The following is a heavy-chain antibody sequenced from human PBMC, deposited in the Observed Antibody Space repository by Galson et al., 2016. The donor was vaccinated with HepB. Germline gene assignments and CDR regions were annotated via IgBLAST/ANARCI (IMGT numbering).Heavy chain of an antibody. D-gene: IGHD4-23*01. CDR2: ISDSGANT. Sequence: SLRLSCAASGFTFSAYVMAWARQAPGKGLEWVSGISDSGANTYYADSVRGRFSISRDDSKSTLYLQMTNLRVEDTALYYCVADHGGLDCFDFWGRGTMVTVSS. V-gene: IGHV3-23*01. CDR3: VADHGGLDCFDF. J-gene: IGHJ3*01. CDR1: GFTFSAYV.